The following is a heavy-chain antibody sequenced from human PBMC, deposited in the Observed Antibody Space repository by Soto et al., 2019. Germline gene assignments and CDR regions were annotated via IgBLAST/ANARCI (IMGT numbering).Heavy chain of an antibody. J-gene: IGHJ4*02. Sequence: QLQLQESGSGLVKPSQTLSLTCAVSGGSISSGGYSWSWIRQPPGKGLEWIGYIYHSGSTNYNPSLTSRVTISVDRSKSQCSLKLSSVTAADTAVYYCARGLNTAAALDYWGQGTLVTVSS. CDR2: IYHSGST. D-gene: IGHD6-13*01. CDR1: GGSISSGGYS. V-gene: IGHV4-30-2*01. CDR3: ARGLNTAAALDY.